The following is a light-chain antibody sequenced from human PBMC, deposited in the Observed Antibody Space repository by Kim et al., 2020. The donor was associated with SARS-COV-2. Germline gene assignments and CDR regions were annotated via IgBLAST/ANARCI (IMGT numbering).Light chain of an antibody. CDR2: DVS. V-gene: IGLV2-14*03. Sequence: GQSVTISCPGTSRDVGGYNYVSWYQQHPGKAPKLMIYDVSNRPSGVSTRFSGSKSGNTGSLTISGLQAEDEADYYCSSYTSSSTVVFGGGTKVTVL. CDR3: SSYTSSSTVV. J-gene: IGLJ2*01. CDR1: SRDVGGYNY.